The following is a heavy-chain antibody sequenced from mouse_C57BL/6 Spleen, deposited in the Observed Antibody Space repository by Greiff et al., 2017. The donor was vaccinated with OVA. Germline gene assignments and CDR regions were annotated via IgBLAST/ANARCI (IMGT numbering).Heavy chain of an antibody. Sequence: EVQVVESGGGLVQPGGSLKLSCAASGFTFSDYGMAWVRQAPRKGPEWVAFISNLAYSIYYADTVTGRFTISRENAKNTLYLEMSSLRSEDTAMYYCARAHYSNYFDYWGQGTTLTVSS. D-gene: IGHD2-5*01. CDR1: GFTFSDYG. J-gene: IGHJ2*01. CDR3: ARAHYSNYFDY. V-gene: IGHV5-15*01. CDR2: ISNLAYSI.